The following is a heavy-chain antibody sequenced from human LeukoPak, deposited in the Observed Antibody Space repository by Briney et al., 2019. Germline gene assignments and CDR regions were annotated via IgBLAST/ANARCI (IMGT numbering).Heavy chain of an antibody. V-gene: IGHV3-53*01. CDR1: GFTVSSNY. CDR3: ARNMVRGVIRWFDP. Sequence: GGSLRLSCAASGFTVSSNYMSWVRQAPGKGLEWVSVIYSGGSTYYADSVKGRFTISRDNSKNTLYLQMNSLRAEDTAVYYCARNMVRGVIRWFDPWGQGTLVTVSS. D-gene: IGHD3-10*01. J-gene: IGHJ5*02. CDR2: IYSGGST.